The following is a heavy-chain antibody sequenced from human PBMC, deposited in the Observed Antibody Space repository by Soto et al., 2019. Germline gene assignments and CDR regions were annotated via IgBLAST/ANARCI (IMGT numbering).Heavy chain of an antibody. D-gene: IGHD3-22*01. CDR1: GGTFSSYA. CDR2: IIPIFGTA. V-gene: IGHV1-69*13. J-gene: IGHJ4*02. CDR3: ASVSSGYAPAPFDY. Sequence: GASVKVSCKASGGTFSSYAISWVRQAPGQGLEWMGGIIPIFGTANYAQKFQGRVTITADESTSTAYMELSSLRSEDTAVYYCASVSSGYAPAPFDYWGQGXLVTVSS.